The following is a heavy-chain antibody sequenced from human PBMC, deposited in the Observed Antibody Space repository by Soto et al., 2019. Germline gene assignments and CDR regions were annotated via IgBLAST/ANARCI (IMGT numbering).Heavy chain of an antibody. V-gene: IGHV3-23*01. CDR2: ISGSGGST. D-gene: IGHD2-2*01. Sequence: GGSLRLSCAASGFTFSSYAMSWVRQAPGKGLEWVSAISGSGGSTYYADSVKGRFTISRDNSKNTLYLQMNSLRAEDTAVYYCAKDIGYCSSTSCKGNYYYMDVWGKGTTVTVSS. J-gene: IGHJ6*03. CDR1: GFTFSSYA. CDR3: AKDIGYCSSTSCKGNYYYMDV.